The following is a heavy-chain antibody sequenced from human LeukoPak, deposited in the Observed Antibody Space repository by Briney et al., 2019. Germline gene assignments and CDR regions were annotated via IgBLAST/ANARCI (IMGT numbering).Heavy chain of an antibody. Sequence: GGSLRLSCAASGFTFSTYAMSWVRQAPGKGLEWVSGMTGNGGSLYYAGSVKGRFTISRDNSKNTLYVEMNSLRADDTAVYYCARGRGSDGLDVWGQGTTVTVSS. CDR2: MTGNGGSL. V-gene: IGHV3-23*01. CDR3: ARGRGSDGLDV. J-gene: IGHJ6*02. CDR1: GFTFSTYA.